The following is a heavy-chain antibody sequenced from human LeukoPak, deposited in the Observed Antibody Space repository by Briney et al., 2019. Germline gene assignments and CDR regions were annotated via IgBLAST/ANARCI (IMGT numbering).Heavy chain of an antibody. CDR1: GGSFSGYY. D-gene: IGHD6-13*01. J-gene: IGHJ6*03. Sequence: SETLSLTCAVYGGSFSGYYWSWIRQPPGKGLEWIGEINHSGSTNYNPSLKSRVTISVDTSKNQFSLKLSSVTAADTAVYYCARNPAAGPKMGSYYYYYYMDVWGKGTTVTVSS. V-gene: IGHV4-34*01. CDR3: ARNPAAGPKMGSYYYYYYMDV. CDR2: INHSGST.